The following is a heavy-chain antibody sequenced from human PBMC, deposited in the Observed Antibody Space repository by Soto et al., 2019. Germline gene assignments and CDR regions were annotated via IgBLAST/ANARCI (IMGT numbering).Heavy chain of an antibody. Sequence: SVKVSCKASGGTFSSYAISWVRQAPGQGLEWMGGIIPIFGTANYAQNLQERITITRDMSTNTAYMELSSLRSEDTAVYYCAAELYSGGSCCSFDVWGQGTMVTVSS. D-gene: IGHD2-15*01. CDR2: IIPIFGTA. CDR3: AAELYSGGSCCSFDV. V-gene: IGHV1-69*05. J-gene: IGHJ3*01. CDR1: GGTFSSYA.